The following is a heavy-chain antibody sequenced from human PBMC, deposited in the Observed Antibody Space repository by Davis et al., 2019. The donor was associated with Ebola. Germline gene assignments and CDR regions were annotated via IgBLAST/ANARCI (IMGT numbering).Heavy chain of an antibody. CDR2: ISSSGSTI. D-gene: IGHD2/OR15-2a*01. J-gene: IGHJ3*02. CDR3: ARDRISDAFDI. V-gene: IGHV3-48*03. Sequence: PGGSLRLSCAASGFTFSSYEMNWVRQAPGKGLEWVSYISSSGSTIYYADSVKGRFPISRDNAKNSLYLQMNSLRAEDTAVYYCARDRISDAFDIWGQGTMVTVSS. CDR1: GFTFSSYE.